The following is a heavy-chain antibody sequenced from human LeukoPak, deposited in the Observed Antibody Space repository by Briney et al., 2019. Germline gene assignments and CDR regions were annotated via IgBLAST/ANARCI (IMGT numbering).Heavy chain of an antibody. V-gene: IGHV3-23*01. J-gene: IGHJ4*02. D-gene: IGHD1-26*01. CDR2: ISGSGDRT. CDR1: GYRFSSYW. Sequence: GESLKISCKGSGYRFSSYWIGWVRQAPGKGLQWVSSISGSGDRTYYADSVKGRFTISRNNSKNTLYLQMNSLRAEDTAVYYCVRAPISIAGGYYFDYWGQGTLATVSS. CDR3: VRAPISIAGGYYFDY.